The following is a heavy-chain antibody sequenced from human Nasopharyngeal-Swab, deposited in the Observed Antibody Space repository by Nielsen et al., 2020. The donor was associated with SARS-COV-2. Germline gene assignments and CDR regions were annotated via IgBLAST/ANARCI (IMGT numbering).Heavy chain of an antibody. CDR3: ARTRFREPYYYYGMDV. Sequence: GSLRLSCAVYGGSFSGYYWSWIRQPPGKGLEWIGEINHSGSTNYNPSLKSRVTISVDTSKNQFSLKLSSVTAADTAVYYCARTRFREPYYYYGMDVWGQGTTVTVSS. CDR2: INHSGST. D-gene: IGHD3-10*01. V-gene: IGHV4-34*01. CDR1: GGSFSGYY. J-gene: IGHJ6*02.